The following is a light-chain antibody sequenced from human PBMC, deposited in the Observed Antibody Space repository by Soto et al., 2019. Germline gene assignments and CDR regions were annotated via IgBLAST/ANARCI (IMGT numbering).Light chain of an antibody. Sequence: ELTQPPSVSVSPGQTARITCSGDALPKQYAYWYQQKPGQAPILVIYKDTERPSGIPERFSGSSSGTTVTLTISGVQAGDEADYYCQSADDSGIYYVFGTGTKVTVL. J-gene: IGLJ1*01. V-gene: IGLV3-25*02. CDR3: QSADDSGIYYV. CDR1: ALPKQY. CDR2: KDT.